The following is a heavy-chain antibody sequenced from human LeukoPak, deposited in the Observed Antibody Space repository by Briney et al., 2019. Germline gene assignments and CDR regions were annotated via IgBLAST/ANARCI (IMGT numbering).Heavy chain of an antibody. J-gene: IGHJ4*02. CDR1: GGSICSSSYY. V-gene: IGHV4-39*01. Sequence: TSETLSLTCTVSGGSICSSSYYWGWIRQPPGKGLEWIGIIYYSGSTYYNPSLKSRVTISVDTSKNQFSLKLSSVTAADTAVYYCARHVRNGGYYDSSTYYPYPRLDYWDQGTLVTVCS. CDR2: IYYSGST. D-gene: IGHD3-22*01. CDR3: ARHVRNGGYYDSSTYYPYPRLDY.